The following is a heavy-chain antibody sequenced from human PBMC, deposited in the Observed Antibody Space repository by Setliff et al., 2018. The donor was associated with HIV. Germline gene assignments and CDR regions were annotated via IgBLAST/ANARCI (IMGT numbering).Heavy chain of an antibody. V-gene: IGHV3-48*03. CDR2: IGSLGGGSTI. CDR1: GFMFSSYE. CDR3: ARGDFGGNAPDAFDV. Sequence: SGGSLRLSCIASGFMFSSYEMNWVRQAPGKGLEWISYIGSLGGGSTIYYADSVKGRFTLSRDIARKSLFLEMNSLRVEDTAIYYCARGDFGGNAPDAFDVWGQGTLVTVSS. J-gene: IGHJ3*01. D-gene: IGHD4-17*01.